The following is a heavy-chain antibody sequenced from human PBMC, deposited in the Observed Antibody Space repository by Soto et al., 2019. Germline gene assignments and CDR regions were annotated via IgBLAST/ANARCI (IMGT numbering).Heavy chain of an antibody. J-gene: IGHJ5*02. V-gene: IGHV3-23*01. CDR1: GFTFSSYA. Sequence: GGSLRLSCAASGFTFSSYAMSWVRQAPGKGLEWVSAISGSGGSTYYADSVKGRFTISRDNSKNTLYLQMNSLRAEDTAVYYCAKTRFLEWLPNWFDPWGQGTLVTVSS. CDR2: ISGSGGST. CDR3: AKTRFLEWLPNWFDP. D-gene: IGHD3-3*01.